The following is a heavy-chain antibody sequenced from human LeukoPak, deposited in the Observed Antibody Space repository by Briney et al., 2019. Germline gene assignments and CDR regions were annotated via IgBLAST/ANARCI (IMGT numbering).Heavy chain of an antibody. D-gene: IGHD3-22*01. CDR1: GGSISSYY. V-gene: IGHV4-4*07. Sequence: PSETLSLTCTVSGGSISSYYWSWIRQPAGKGLEWIGRIYTSGSTNYNPSLKSRVTISVDTSKNQFSLKLSPVTAADTAVYYCARGGVRVTMIAYWGQGTLVTVSS. CDR3: ARGGVRVTMIAY. J-gene: IGHJ4*02. CDR2: IYTSGST.